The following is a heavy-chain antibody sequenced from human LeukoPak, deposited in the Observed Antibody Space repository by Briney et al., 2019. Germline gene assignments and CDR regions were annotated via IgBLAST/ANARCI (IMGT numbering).Heavy chain of an antibody. CDR2: IKPDGNEK. CDR1: GLTFTDFW. CDR3: SGRDTSRSPRAY. Sequence: GGFLRLSCAASGLTFTDFWMNWVRLAPGRGLEWLANIKPDGNEKYYVDSVKGRFAISRDNAKNEVYLEMNSLRAEDTGVYYCSGRDTSRSPRAYWGQGTLVRVSS. J-gene: IGHJ4*02. V-gene: IGHV3-7*01.